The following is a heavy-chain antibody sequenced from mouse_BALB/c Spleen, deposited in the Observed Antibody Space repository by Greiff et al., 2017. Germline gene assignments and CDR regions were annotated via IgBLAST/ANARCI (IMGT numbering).Heavy chain of an antibody. CDR1: GYSITSDYA. D-gene: IGHD2-3*01. Sequence: VQLKESGPGLVKPSQSLSLTCTVTGYSITSDYAWNWIRQFPGNKLEWMGYISYSGSTRYNPSLKSRISITRDTSKSQFFLQLNSVTTEDTATYYCARGGFYEGYFDVWGAGTTVTGSS. CDR2: ISYSGST. J-gene: IGHJ1*01. CDR3: ARGGFYEGYFDV. V-gene: IGHV3-2*02.